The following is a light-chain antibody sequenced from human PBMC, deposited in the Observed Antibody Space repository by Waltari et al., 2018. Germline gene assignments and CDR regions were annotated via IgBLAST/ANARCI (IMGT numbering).Light chain of an antibody. CDR1: QSIDTH. CDR3: QHYHNWLT. Sequence: EIVLTQSPATLSVSPGEGATLYCRASQSIDTHLAWYQQKPGQAPRLLIFHVSTRAAGIPHRFSGSGSGTEFALTISNLQSEDFAVYFCQHYHNWLTFGGGTKVEI. V-gene: IGKV3-15*01. J-gene: IGKJ4*01. CDR2: HVS.